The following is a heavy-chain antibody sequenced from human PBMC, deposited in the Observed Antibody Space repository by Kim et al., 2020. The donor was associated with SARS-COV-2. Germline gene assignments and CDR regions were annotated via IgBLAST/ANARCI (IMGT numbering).Heavy chain of an antibody. CDR3: AGSEYYHDSSGYQG. CDR2: IIPIFGTA. V-gene: IGHV1-69*06. J-gene: IGHJ1*01. D-gene: IGHD3-22*01. Sequence: SVKVSCKASGGTFSSYAISWVRQAPGQGLEWMGGIIPIFGTANYAHKFQGRVTTTADKSTSTAYMELSSLRSEDTAVYYCAGSEYYHDSSGYQGWGQGT. CDR1: GGTFSSYA.